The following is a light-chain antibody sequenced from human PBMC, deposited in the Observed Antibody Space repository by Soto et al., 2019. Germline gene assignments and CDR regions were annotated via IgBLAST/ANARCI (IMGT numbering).Light chain of an antibody. CDR3: QQRFNWPRFT. V-gene: IGKV3-11*01. CDR1: QSVSSY. Sequence: EIVLTQSPATLSLSPGDIATLSCRASQSVSSYLAWYQQKPGQAPRLLIYDASNRATGIPARFIGGGSGTAFTLTISSLEPEDFAVYYCQQRFNWPRFTFGQGTKLEIK. CDR2: DAS. J-gene: IGKJ2*01.